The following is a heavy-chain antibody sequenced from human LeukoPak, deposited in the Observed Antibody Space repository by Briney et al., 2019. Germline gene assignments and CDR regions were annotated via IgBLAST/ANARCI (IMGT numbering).Heavy chain of an antibody. CDR2: IIPIFGTA. D-gene: IGHD3-22*01. CDR3: ATTYYYDRWGRAFDI. Sequence: SVKVSCKASGGTFSSYAISWVRQAPGQGLEWMGGIIPIFGTAKYAQKFHGRVTNTADESTSTAYVAASSLPAEDTAGYYCATTYYYDRWGRAFDIRGQGTMVTVSS. V-gene: IGHV1-69*13. J-gene: IGHJ3*02. CDR1: GGTFSSYA.